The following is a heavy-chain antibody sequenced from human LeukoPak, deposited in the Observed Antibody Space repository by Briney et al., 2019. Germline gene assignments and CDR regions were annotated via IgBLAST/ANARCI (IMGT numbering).Heavy chain of an antibody. D-gene: IGHD4-23*01. Sequence: SETLSLTCAVYGGSFSGLYGSWIGHPPGEGVEWIGEINHRGSTNYNPSLKTRVTISVDTSKNQFSRKRSSVPAADPPVLHWGRHPPLKTTVVKRDAFDIWGQGTMVTVSS. CDR2: INHRGST. CDR3: GRHPPLKTTVVKRDAFDI. CDR1: GGSFSGLY. V-gene: IGHV4-34*01. J-gene: IGHJ3*02.